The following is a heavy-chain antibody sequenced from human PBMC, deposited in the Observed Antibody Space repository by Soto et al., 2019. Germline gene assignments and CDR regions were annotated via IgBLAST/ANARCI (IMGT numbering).Heavy chain of an antibody. V-gene: IGHV3-23*01. CDR2: ISGSGGST. Sequence: GSLRLSCAASGFTFSSYAMSWVRQAPGKGLEWVSAISGSGGSTYYADSVKGRFTISRDNSKNTLYLQMNSLRAEDTAVYYCAKDQEYSSSLAPFDYWGQGTLVTVSS. CDR3: AKDQEYSSSLAPFDY. D-gene: IGHD6-6*01. CDR1: GFTFSSYA. J-gene: IGHJ4*02.